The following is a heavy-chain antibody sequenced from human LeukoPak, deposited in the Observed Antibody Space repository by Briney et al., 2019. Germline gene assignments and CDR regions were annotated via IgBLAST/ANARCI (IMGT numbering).Heavy chain of an antibody. V-gene: IGHV3-30*02. CDR2: IGHDTSNE. CDR1: GFTFSSYG. Sequence: GGSLRLSCAASGFTFSSYGMHWVRQAPGKGLEWVAFIGHDTSNEYYADSVKGRFTISRDNSKNTLYLQMNSLRAEDTAVYYCAKGSFGEYELDYWGQGTLVTVSS. CDR3: AKGSFGEYELDY. D-gene: IGHD3-10*01. J-gene: IGHJ4*02.